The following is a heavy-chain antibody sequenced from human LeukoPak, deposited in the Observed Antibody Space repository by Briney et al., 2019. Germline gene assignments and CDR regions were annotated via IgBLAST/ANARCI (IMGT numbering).Heavy chain of an antibody. V-gene: IGHV3-30*04. CDR3: ARGVVVNALDP. CDR2: ISYDGSNK. Sequence: PGGSLRLSCAASGFTFSSYAMHWVRQAPGKGLEWVAVISYDGSNKYYADSVKGRFTTSRDNSKNTLFLQMNSLRAEDTAVYYCARGVVVNALDPWGQGNLVTVSS. D-gene: IGHD3-22*01. CDR1: GFTFSSYA. J-gene: IGHJ5*02.